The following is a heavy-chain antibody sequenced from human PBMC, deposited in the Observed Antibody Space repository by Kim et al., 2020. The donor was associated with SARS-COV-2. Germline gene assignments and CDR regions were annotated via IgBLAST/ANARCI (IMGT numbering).Heavy chain of an antibody. CDR2: IRSKAFGGTT. CDR3: TRVPRGYGSGGKIDY. CDR1: GFTFGDYG. Sequence: GGSLRLSCTTSGFTFGDYGMSWVRQAPGKGLEWVGFIRSKAFGGTTEYAASVKGSFTISRDDSKSIAYLQMNSLKIEDTAVYYCTRVPRGYGSGGKIDYWGQGTLVTVSS. D-gene: IGHD3-10*01. V-gene: IGHV3-49*04. J-gene: IGHJ4*02.